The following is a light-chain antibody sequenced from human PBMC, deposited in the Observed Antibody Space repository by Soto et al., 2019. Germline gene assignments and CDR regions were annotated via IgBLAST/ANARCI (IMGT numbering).Light chain of an antibody. CDR1: KSDVGAYNY. Sequence: QSALTQPASVSGSPGQSITFSCTGTKSDVGAYNYVSWYQQHPGKAPKLVLLDVTHRPSGVSDRFSGSKSGNTASLTISGLQAEDQADYYCGSYTANALVVFGGGTKLTVL. CDR2: DVT. V-gene: IGLV2-14*03. CDR3: GSYTANALVV. J-gene: IGLJ2*01.